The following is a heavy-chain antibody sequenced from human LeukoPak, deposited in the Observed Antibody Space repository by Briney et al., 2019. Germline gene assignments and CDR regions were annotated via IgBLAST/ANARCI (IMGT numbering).Heavy chain of an antibody. CDR1: GGSISSYY. J-gene: IGHJ6*02. CDR2: IYYSGST. Sequence: SGPGLVKPSETLSLTCTVSGGSISSYYWSWIRQPPGKGLEWIGYIYYSGSTNYNPSLKSRVTISVDTSKNQFSLKLSSVTAADTAVYYCARDKVVAATHSNHYYYYYGIDVWGQGTTVTISS. V-gene: IGHV4-59*01. D-gene: IGHD2-15*01. CDR3: ARDKVVAATHSNHYYYYYGIDV.